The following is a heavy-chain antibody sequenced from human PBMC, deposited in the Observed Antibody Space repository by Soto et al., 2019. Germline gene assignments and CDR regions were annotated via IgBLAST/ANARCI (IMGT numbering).Heavy chain of an antibody. Sequence: QVQLVQSGAEVKKPGASVKVTYKAYGYTFTNYGISWVRQAHGQGLEWMGLISAYNGKTNYAQKLQGRVTMTTDTSTSTAYMELRSLRSDDTAVYYCAIDSPPVGYWGQGPLVTVSS. CDR3: AIDSPPVGY. CDR1: GYTFTNYG. J-gene: IGHJ4*02. V-gene: IGHV1-18*01. CDR2: ISAYNGKT.